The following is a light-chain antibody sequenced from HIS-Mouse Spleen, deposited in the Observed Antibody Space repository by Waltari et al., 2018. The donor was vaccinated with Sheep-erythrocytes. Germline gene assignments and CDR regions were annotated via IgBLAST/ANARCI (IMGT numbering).Light chain of an antibody. V-gene: IGLV2-11*01. J-gene: IGLJ3*02. CDR3: SSYAGSNNWV. CDR1: SSDVGGYNY. Sequence: QSALTQPRSVSGSPGQSVTISCTGTSSDVGGYNYVSWYQQHPGKAPNLMIYDVSKRPSGVPDRFSGSKSGNTASLTVSGLQAEDEADYYCSSYAGSNNWVFGGGTKLTVL. CDR2: DVS.